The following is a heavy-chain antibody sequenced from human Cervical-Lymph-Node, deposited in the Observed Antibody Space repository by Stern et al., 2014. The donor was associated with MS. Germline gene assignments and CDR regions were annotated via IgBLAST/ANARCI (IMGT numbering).Heavy chain of an antibody. CDR2: ILPVFETA. Sequence: QVQLVESGAEVKKPGSSVKVSCQASGDTFRRNGISWLRQAPGQGLEWMGAILPVFETANYAQKFQGSVTITADESTRTAYMELRSLRSQDTAVYYCAQEHHGGNFDSWGQGTLVTVSS. J-gene: IGHJ4*02. CDR3: AQEHHGGNFDS. V-gene: IGHV1-69*01. D-gene: IGHD4-23*01. CDR1: GDTFRRNG.